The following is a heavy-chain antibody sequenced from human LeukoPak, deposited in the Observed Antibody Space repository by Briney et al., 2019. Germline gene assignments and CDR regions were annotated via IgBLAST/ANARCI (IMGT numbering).Heavy chain of an antibody. CDR1: GFTFSSYA. V-gene: IGHV3-23*01. J-gene: IGHJ3*02. CDR2: ISGSGGST. CDR3: AKDRKPSSSPSFSAFDI. Sequence: PGGSLRLSCAASGFTFSSYAMSWVRQAPGKGLEWVSAISGSGGSTYYADSVKGRFTISRDNARNSLYLQMNSLRAEDTALYYCAKDRKPSSSPSFSAFDIWGQGTMVTVSS. D-gene: IGHD6-13*01.